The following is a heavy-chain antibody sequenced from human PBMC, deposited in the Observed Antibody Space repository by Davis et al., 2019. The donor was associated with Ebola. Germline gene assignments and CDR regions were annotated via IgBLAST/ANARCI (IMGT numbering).Heavy chain of an antibody. CDR2: IYTSGST. Sequence: PSETLSLTCTVSGGSISSGSYYWSWIRQPAGKGLEWIGHIYTSGSTYYNPSLKSRVTISVDTSKNQFSLKLSSVTAADTAVYYCARGPPFDPWGQGTLVTVSS. CDR3: ARGPPFDP. CDR1: GGSISSGSYY. J-gene: IGHJ5*02. V-gene: IGHV4-61*09.